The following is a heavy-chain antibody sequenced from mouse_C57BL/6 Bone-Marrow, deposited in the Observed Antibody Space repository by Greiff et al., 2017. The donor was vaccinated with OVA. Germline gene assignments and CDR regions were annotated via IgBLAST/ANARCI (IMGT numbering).Heavy chain of an antibody. Sequence: VHVKQSGAELVKPGASVKLSCTASGFNIKDYYMHWVKQRTEQGLEWIGRIDPEDGETKYAPKFQGKATITADTSSNTAYLQLSSLTSEDTAVYYCASITTVVARYFDVWGTGTTVTVSS. J-gene: IGHJ1*03. CDR3: ASITTVVARYFDV. D-gene: IGHD1-1*01. V-gene: IGHV14-2*01. CDR1: GFNIKDYY. CDR2: IDPEDGET.